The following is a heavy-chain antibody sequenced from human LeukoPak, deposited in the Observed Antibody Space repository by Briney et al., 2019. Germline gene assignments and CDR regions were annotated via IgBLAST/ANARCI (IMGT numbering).Heavy chain of an antibody. CDR2: INQDGSEK. J-gene: IGHJ5*02. D-gene: IGHD5/OR15-5a*01. CDR1: GFTFSSYW. V-gene: IGHV3-7*01. Sequence: GGSLGLSCAASGFTFSSYWMSWVRQAPGKGLEWVANINQDGSEKSYVDSVKGRFTISRDNAKNSLYLQMNSLRAEDTAVYYCARLGASTKYNWFDPWGQGTLVTVSS. CDR3: ARLGASTKYNWFDP.